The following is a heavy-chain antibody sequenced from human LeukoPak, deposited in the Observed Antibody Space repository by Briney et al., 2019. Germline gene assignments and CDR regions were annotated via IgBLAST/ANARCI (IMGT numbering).Heavy chain of an antibody. V-gene: IGHV1-18*01. Sequence: GASVKVSCKASGYTFTSYGISWVRQAPGQGLEWMGWISAYNGNTNYAQKLHARVTMTTDTSTSTAYMELRSLRSDDTAVYYCARLTHYDSSGYPDAFDIWGQGTMVTVSS. CDR1: GYTFTSYG. CDR3: ARLTHYDSSGYPDAFDI. D-gene: IGHD3-22*01. J-gene: IGHJ3*02. CDR2: ISAYNGNT.